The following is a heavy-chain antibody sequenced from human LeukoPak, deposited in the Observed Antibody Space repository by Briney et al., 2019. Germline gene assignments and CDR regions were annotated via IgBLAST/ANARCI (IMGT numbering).Heavy chain of an antibody. CDR3: ARARYSNYYYYYYYMDV. V-gene: IGHV1-69*05. Sequence: SVKVSCKASGGTFSSYAISWVRQAPGQGLEWMGGIIPIFGTANYAQKFQGRVAITTDESTSTAYMELSSLRSEDTAVYYCARARYSNYYYYYYYMDVWGKGTTVTVSS. CDR1: GGTFSSYA. D-gene: IGHD4-11*01. J-gene: IGHJ6*03. CDR2: IIPIFGTA.